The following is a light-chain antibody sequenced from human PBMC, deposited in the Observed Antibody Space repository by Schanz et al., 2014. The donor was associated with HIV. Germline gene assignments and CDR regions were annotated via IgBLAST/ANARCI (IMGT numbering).Light chain of an antibody. CDR3: GTWDSNLNDWL. CDR1: AFNIGQNF. V-gene: IGLV1-51*01. CDR2: ANH. Sequence: QSVLTQPPSVSAAPGQKVTIACSGSAFNIGQNFVSWYQHLPGTAPKLLIYANHERPSEIPDRFSASRTGTSATLAIIGLQSGDEADYYCGTWDSNLNDWLFGGGTKLTVL. J-gene: IGLJ3*02.